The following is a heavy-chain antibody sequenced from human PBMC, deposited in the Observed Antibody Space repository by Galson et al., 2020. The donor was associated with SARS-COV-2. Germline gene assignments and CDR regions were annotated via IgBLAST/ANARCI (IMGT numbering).Heavy chain of an antibody. CDR1: GGSISSGDYY. J-gene: IGHJ4*02. D-gene: IGHD3-9*01. CDR3: ARGDYDILTGYYDIDY. Sequence: ETLETLSLTCTVSGGSISSGDYYWSWIRQPPGKGLEWIGYIYYSGSTYYNPSLKSRVTISVDTSKNQFSLKLSSVTAADTAVYYCARGDYDILTGYYDIDYWGQGTLVTVSS. CDR2: IYYSGST. V-gene: IGHV4-30-4*01.